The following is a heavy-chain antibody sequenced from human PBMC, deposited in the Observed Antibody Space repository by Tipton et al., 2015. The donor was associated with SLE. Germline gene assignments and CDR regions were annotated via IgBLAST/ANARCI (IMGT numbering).Heavy chain of an antibody. J-gene: IGHJ3*02. CDR3: ARGERDSSSWYGGAFDI. D-gene: IGHD6-13*01. V-gene: IGHV4-61*01. CDR1: GGSVSSGSYY. CDR2: IYYSGST. Sequence: LRLSCTVSGGSVSSGSYYWSWIRQPPGKGLEWIGYIYYSGSTNYNPSLKSRVTISVDTSKNQFSLKLSSVTAADTAVYYCARGERDSSSWYGGAFDIWGQGTMVTVSS.